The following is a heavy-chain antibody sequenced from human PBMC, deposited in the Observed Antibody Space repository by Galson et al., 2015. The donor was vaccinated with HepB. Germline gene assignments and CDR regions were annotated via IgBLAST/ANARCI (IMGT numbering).Heavy chain of an antibody. CDR2: INRSVGTT. J-gene: IGHJ3*02. Sequence: SVKVSCKASGHTFSHYYMHWVRQAPGQGLEWMGVINRSVGTTNYAQKFQGRVTMTRDTSTNTVYMELSSLRSDDTAVYYCARGEHAFDIWGQGTMVTVSS. V-gene: IGHV1-46*01. CDR1: GHTFSHYY. CDR3: ARGEHAFDI.